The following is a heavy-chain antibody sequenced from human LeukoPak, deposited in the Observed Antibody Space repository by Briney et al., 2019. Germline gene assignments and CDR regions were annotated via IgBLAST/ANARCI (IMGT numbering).Heavy chain of an antibody. CDR2: ISSSSDHI. Sequence: GGSLRLSCAASGFTFSDYYMSWIRQAPGKGLEWVACISSSSDHIYYADSVKGRLTISRDNAKSSLYLQMNSLRAEDTAVYYCATRYCSGSSCYALDHWGQGTLVTVSS. CDR3: ATRYCSGSSCYALDH. D-gene: IGHD2-15*01. CDR1: GFTFSDYY. V-gene: IGHV3-11*06. J-gene: IGHJ4*01.